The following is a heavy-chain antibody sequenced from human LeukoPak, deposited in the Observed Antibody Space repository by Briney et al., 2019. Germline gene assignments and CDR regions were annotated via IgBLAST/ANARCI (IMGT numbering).Heavy chain of an antibody. CDR3: AREEGYSYGQYLH. J-gene: IGHJ4*02. CDR2: ISSSSSYI. D-gene: IGHD5-18*01. V-gene: IGHV3-21*01. CDR1: GFTFSSYS. Sequence: GGSLRLSCAASGFTFSSYSMNWVRQAPGKGLEWVSSISSSSSYIYYADSVKGRFTISRDNAKNSLYLQMNSLRAEDTAVYYCAREEGYSYGQYLHWGQGTLVTVSS.